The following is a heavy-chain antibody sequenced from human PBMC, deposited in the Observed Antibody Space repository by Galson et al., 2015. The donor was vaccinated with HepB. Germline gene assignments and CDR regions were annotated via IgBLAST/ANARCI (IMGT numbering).Heavy chain of an antibody. CDR1: GFTFSSYA. D-gene: IGHD6-13*01. J-gene: IGHJ5*02. CDR3: ANKKGGLVRGWFDP. V-gene: IGHV3-23*01. CDR2: ISGSGGST. Sequence: SLRLSCAASGFTFSSYAMSWVRQAPGKGLEWVSAISGSGGSTYYADSVKGRFTISRDNSKNTLYPQMNSLRAEDTAVYYCANKKGGLVRGWFDPWGQGTLVTVSS.